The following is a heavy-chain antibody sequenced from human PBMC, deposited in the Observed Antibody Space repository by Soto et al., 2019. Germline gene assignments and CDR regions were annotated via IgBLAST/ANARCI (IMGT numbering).Heavy chain of an antibody. Sequence: SVKVSCKASGGSFISYAISWLLQAPLQGVGWMGGIIPIFGTANYAQNFQGRVTITADESTSTAYMELSSLRSEDTAVYYCAAKGVVGATTRDYHYYYGMDVWGQGTTVTVS. D-gene: IGHD1-26*01. CDR2: IIPIFGTA. J-gene: IGHJ6*02. V-gene: IGHV1-69*13. CDR3: AAKGVVGATTRDYHYYYGMDV. CDR1: GGSFISYA.